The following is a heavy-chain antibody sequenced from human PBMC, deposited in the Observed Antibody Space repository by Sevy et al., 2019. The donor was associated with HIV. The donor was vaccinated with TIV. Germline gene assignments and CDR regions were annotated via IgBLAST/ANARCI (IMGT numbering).Heavy chain of an antibody. CDR3: STDIVVQSGYSYDFSRINPDFSHNSGADV. Sequence: GGSLRLSCAASGFTFRNAWMTWVRQVPGKGLEWVGRIVNNPDGGTADYAAPLKGRFTISRDDSKNMLYLQMNSLKTEDTAVYYCSTDIVVQSGYSYDFSRINPDFSHNSGADVWGQGTTVTVSS. CDR2: IVNNPDGGTA. V-gene: IGHV3-15*04. J-gene: IGHJ6*02. CDR1: GFTFRNAW. D-gene: IGHD5-18*01.